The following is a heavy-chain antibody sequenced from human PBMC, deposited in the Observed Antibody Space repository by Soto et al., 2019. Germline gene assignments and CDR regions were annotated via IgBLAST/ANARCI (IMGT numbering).Heavy chain of an antibody. CDR2: IYSGGTT. D-gene: IGHD6-19*01. V-gene: IGHV3-66*01. J-gene: IGHJ4*02. Sequence: EVQLVESGGGLVQPGGSLRLSCAASGFTVSSNSMSWVRQAPGKGLEWVSVIYSGGTTYYADSVKGRFTISRDNSKNTLYLQMNSLRAEDTAVYYCDSAVAGTFHWGQGTLVTVSS. CDR1: GFTVSSNS. CDR3: DSAVAGTFH.